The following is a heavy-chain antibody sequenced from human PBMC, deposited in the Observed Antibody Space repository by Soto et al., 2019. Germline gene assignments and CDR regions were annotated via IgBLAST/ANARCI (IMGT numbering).Heavy chain of an antibody. D-gene: IGHD2-15*01. Sequence: HPGGSLRLSCAASGFTFDDYAMHWVRQAPGKGLEWVSGISWNSGSIGYADSVKGRFTISRGNAKNSLYLQMNSLRAEDTALYYCAKVANRYCSGGSCSYFDYWGQGTLVTVSS. CDR2: ISWNSGSI. CDR1: GFTFDDYA. V-gene: IGHV3-9*01. J-gene: IGHJ4*02. CDR3: AKVANRYCSGGSCSYFDY.